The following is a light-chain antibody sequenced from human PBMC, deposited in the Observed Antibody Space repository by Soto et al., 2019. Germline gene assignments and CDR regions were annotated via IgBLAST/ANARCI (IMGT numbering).Light chain of an antibody. CDR1: QSISIW. CDR2: DAS. V-gene: IGKV1-5*01. J-gene: IGKJ3*01. Sequence: QSISIWLAWYQQKPGKAPKLLIYDASTLDSGVPSMFGGSRPATEFTVPIIRPQPADLATYLYEQSNTASFSFATGTKVDIK. CDR3: EQSNTASFS.